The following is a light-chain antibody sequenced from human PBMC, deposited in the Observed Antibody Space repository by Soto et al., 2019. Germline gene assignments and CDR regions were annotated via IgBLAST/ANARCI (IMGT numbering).Light chain of an antibody. CDR2: GDN. J-gene: IGLJ2*01. CDR1: ASNVGAGYD. CDR3: QSYDINHSGRVV. V-gene: IGLV1-40*01. Sequence: QLVLTQPPSVSGAPGQRVTISCSGSASNVGAGYDVHWYQHLPGTAPKLLIHGDNNRPSGVPDRFSGSKSGTSVSLAIPGLPAGDEDEYFCQSYDINHSGRVVFGGGTKLTVL.